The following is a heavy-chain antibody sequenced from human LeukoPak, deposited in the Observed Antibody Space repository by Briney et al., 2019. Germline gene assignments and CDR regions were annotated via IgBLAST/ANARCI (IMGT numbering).Heavy chain of an antibody. Sequence: SQTLSLTCTVSGGSISSGYYFWSWIRQPAGKGLEWIGRIHTSGSTNYNPSLKSRVTISVDTSKNQFSLKLSSVTAADTAVYYCARDSGYCSGGSCYVLNGFDIWGQGTMVTVSS. D-gene: IGHD2-15*01. V-gene: IGHV4-61*02. CDR3: ARDSGYCSGGSCYVLNGFDI. CDR2: IHTSGST. J-gene: IGHJ3*02. CDR1: GGSISSGYYF.